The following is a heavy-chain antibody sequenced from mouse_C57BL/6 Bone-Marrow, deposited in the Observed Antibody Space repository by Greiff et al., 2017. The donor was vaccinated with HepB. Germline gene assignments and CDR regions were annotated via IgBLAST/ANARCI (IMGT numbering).Heavy chain of an antibody. V-gene: IGHV1-55*01. CDR3: ARYYYGSSLWYFDV. CDR1: GYTFTSYW. J-gene: IGHJ1*03. CDR2: IYPGSGST. Sequence: QVQLQQPGAELVKPGASVKMSCKASGYTFTSYWITWVKQRPGQGLEWIGDIYPGSGSTNYNEKFKSKATLTVDTSSSTAYMQLSSLTSEDSAVYYCARYYYGSSLWYFDVWGTGITVTVSS. D-gene: IGHD1-1*01.